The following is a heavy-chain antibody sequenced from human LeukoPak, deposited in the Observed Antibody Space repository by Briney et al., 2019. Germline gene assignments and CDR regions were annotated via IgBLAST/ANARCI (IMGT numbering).Heavy chain of an antibody. Sequence: SETLFLTCTVPGGSISSYYWSSIRQPAGKGLEWIGRIYTSGSTNYNPSLKSRVTMSVDTSKNQFSLKLSSVTATDTAVYYCARASRYYDSSGYYWFDPWGQGTLVTVSS. CDR3: ARASRYYDSSGYYWFDP. D-gene: IGHD3-22*01. CDR1: GGSISSYY. CDR2: IYTSGST. J-gene: IGHJ5*02. V-gene: IGHV4-4*07.